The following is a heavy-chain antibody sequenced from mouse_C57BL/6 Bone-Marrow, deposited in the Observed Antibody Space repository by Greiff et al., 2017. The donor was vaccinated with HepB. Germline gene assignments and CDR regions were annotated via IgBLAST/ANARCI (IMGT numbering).Heavy chain of an antibody. J-gene: IGHJ3*01. V-gene: IGHV5-6*02. CDR3: ARRIYPP. D-gene: IGHD2-1*01. CDR2: ISSGGSYT. Sequence: EVKLMESGGDLVKPGGSLKLSCAASGFTFSSYGMSWVRQTPDKRLEWVATISSGGSYTYYPDSVKGRFTISRDNAKNTLYLQMSRLKSEDTAMYYCARRIYPPWGQGTLVTVSA. CDR1: GFTFSSYG.